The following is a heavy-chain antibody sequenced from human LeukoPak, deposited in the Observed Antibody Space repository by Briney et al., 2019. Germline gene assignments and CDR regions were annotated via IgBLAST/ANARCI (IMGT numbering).Heavy chain of an antibody. J-gene: IGHJ4*02. V-gene: IGHV4-61*01. CDR1: GGSISSSNHY. CDR3: AREQSGSYFFDY. D-gene: IGHD1-26*01. Sequence: PSETLSLTCTVSGGSISSSNHYWSWIRQPPGKGLEWIGYIYYSGSTNYNPSLKSRVTISVDTSKNQFSLKLSSVTAADTAVYYCAREQSGSYFFDYWGQGTLVTVSS. CDR2: IYYSGST.